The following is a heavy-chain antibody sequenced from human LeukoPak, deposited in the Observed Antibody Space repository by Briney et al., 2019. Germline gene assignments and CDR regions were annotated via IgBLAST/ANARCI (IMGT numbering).Heavy chain of an antibody. CDR2: IGTAGDT. D-gene: IGHD3-16*02. Sequence: GGSLRLSCAASGFTFSSYDMHWVRQATGKGLEWVSAIGTAGDTYYPGSVKGRFAISRENAKNSLYLQMNSLRAGDTAVYFCARGGLFTVGSVIANAFDYWGQGIWVTVSS. CDR3: ARGGLFTVGSVIANAFDY. J-gene: IGHJ4*02. CDR1: GFTFSSYD. V-gene: IGHV3-13*01.